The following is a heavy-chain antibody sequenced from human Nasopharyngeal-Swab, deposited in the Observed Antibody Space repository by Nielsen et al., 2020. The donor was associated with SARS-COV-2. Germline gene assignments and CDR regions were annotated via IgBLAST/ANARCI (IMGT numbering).Heavy chain of an antibody. CDR2: INPNSGDP. D-gene: IGHD1-1*01. CDR3: AKNSDNYYFDF. J-gene: IGHJ4*02. Sequence: SVKVSCKASGYTFIDHYMLWVRQAPGQALEWMGWINPNSGDPTYARKFKGRVTLTRDTSTSTAFMELSSLAADDTAVYYCAKNSDNYYFDFWGQGTLVTVSS. V-gene: IGHV1-2*02. CDR1: GYTFIDHY.